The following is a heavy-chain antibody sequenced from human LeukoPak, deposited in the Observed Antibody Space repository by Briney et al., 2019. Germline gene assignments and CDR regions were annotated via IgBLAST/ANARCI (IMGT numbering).Heavy chain of an antibody. V-gene: IGHV4-59*01. CDR1: GGSISSYY. D-gene: IGHD3-22*01. CDR3: ATYYYDGTGYYYRGFHI. Sequence: SETLSLTCTVSGGSISSYYWNWIRQSPGKGLEWIGYIYYSGSTTYNPSLKSRVTMSVDTSKSQFSLELSSVTAADTAVYYCATYYYDGTGYYYRGFHIWGQGTMVSVSS. J-gene: IGHJ3*02. CDR2: IYYSGST.